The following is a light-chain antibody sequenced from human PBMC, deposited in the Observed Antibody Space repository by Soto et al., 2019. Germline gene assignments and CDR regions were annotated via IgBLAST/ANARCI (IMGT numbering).Light chain of an antibody. V-gene: IGLV2-8*01. CDR3: SSYAGNHNWV. CDR2: EVS. CDR1: SSDVGGYNY. Sequence: QSALTQPPAASGSPGQSVAISCTGTSSDVGGYNYVSWYQQHPGKAPKVMIYEVSKRPSGVPDRFSGSKSGNTASLTVSGLQAEDEADYYCSSYAGNHNWVFGGGTKLTVL. J-gene: IGLJ3*02.